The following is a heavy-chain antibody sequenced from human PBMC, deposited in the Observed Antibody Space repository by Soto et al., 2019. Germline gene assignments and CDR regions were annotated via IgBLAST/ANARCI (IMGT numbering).Heavy chain of an antibody. V-gene: IGHV3-7*01. Sequence: EVQLVESGGGLVQPGGSLRLSCAASGFTFSSYWMSWVRQAPGKGLEWVANIKQDGSEKYYVDSVKGRFTISRDNAKNSLYLQMNSLRAEDTAVYNCHNWNSGGGSPYWGQGTLVTVSS. CDR3: HNWNSGGGSPY. CDR1: GFTFSSYW. J-gene: IGHJ4*02. CDR2: IKQDGSEK. D-gene: IGHD1-7*01.